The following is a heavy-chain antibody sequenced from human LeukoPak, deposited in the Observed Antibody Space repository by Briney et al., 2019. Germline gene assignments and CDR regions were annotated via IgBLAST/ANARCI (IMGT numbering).Heavy chain of an antibody. CDR2: VSDTRST. V-gene: IGHV3-23*01. J-gene: IGHJ4*02. CDR1: GFTFSSYG. Sequence: GGSLRLSCAASGFTFSSYGMSWVRQAPGKGLEWVSAVSDTRSTYYADSVKGRFTISRDNSKNTLYLQMNSLRAEDTAVYYCARDLRHKYSSGSNSDYWGQGTLVTVSS. CDR3: ARDLRHKYSSGSNSDY. D-gene: IGHD6-19*01.